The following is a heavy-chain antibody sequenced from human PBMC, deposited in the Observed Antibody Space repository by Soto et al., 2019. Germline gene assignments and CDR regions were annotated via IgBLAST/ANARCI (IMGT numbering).Heavy chain of an antibody. Sequence: SETLSLTCTASGGSISSGGPYWSWIRLHPEKGLEWIGYKYYIGTTYYNPSLKSRVSISLDTSQNQFFLNLTSVTAADTAVYFCARVIPYGSGWEFDYWGQGTQVTVSS. D-gene: IGHD6-19*01. CDR1: GGSISSGGPY. J-gene: IGHJ4*02. CDR3: ARVIPYGSGWEFDY. CDR2: KYYIGTT. V-gene: IGHV4-31*03.